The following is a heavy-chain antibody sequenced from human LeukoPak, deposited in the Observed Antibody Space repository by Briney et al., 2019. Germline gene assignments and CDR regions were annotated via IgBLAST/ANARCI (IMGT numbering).Heavy chain of an antibody. D-gene: IGHD6-13*01. CDR3: ARLVPSSSWYSAYYYYMDV. Sequence: SETLSLTCTVSGGSISSSSYYWGWIRQPPGKGLEWIGSIYYSGSTYYNPSLKSRVTISVDTSKNQFSLKLSSVTAADTAVYYCARLVPSSSWYSAYYYYMDVWGKGTTVTISS. CDR2: IYYSGST. CDR1: GGSISSSSYY. V-gene: IGHV4-39*01. J-gene: IGHJ6*03.